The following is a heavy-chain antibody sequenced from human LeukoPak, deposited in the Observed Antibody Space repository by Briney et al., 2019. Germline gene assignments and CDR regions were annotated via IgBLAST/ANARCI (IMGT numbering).Heavy chain of an antibody. V-gene: IGHV4-31*03. CDR3: ARAYMVRATSDAFDI. CDR1: GGSISSGGYY. CDR2: IYYSGST. J-gene: IGHJ3*02. Sequence: SETLSLTCTVSGGSISSGGYYWSWIRQHPGKGLEWIGYIYYSGSTYYNPSLKSRVTISVDTSKNQFSLKLSSVTAADTAVYYCARAYMVRATSDAFDIRGQGTMVTVSS. D-gene: IGHD3-10*01.